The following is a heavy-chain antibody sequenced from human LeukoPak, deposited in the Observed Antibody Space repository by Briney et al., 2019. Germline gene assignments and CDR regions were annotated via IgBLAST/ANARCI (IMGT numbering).Heavy chain of an antibody. D-gene: IGHD3-10*01. CDR1: GGPISTYY. V-gene: IGHV4-59*01. Sequence: PSETLSLTCTVSGGPISTYYWSWIRQPPGKELEWIGYNSYSGSTNYNPSLKSRVTISVDTSKNQFSLKLSSVTAADTAVYYCARDNYYGSGSYYKGPYFDYWGQGTLVTVSS. J-gene: IGHJ4*02. CDR3: ARDNYYGSGSYYKGPYFDY. CDR2: NSYSGST.